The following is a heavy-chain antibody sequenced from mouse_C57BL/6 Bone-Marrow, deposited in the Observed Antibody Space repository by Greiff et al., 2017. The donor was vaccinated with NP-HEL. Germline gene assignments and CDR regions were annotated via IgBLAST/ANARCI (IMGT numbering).Heavy chain of an antibody. CDR1: GYTFTSYW. Sequence: VQLQQPGAELVKPGASVKLSCKASGYTFTSYWMQWVKQRPGQGLEWIGEIDPSDSYTNYNRKFKGKATLTVDTSSSTAYMQLSSLTSEDSAVYYCARDGYGSSYEAYWGQGTLVTVSA. V-gene: IGHV1-50*01. CDR3: ARDGYGSSYEAY. D-gene: IGHD1-1*01. J-gene: IGHJ3*01. CDR2: IDPSDSYT.